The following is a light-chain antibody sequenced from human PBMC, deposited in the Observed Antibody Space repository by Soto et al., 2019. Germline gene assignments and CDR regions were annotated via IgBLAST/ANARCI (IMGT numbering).Light chain of an antibody. J-gene: IGLJ2*01. CDR2: EGS. Sequence: QSALTQPASVSGSPGQSITISCTGSSSDVGTYNFVSWYQQHPGKAPKVIIYEGSKRPSGVSYRFSGSKSGNTASLTISGLQAEDEADYHCSSYAGSSTLVFGGGTKVTVL. CDR1: SSDVGTYNF. V-gene: IGLV2-23*01. CDR3: SSYAGSSTLV.